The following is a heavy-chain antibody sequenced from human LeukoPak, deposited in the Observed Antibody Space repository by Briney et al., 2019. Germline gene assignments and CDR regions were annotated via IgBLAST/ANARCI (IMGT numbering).Heavy chain of an antibody. D-gene: IGHD6-13*01. CDR3: ARRSSSGSTGWFDP. CDR2: IYSGDSDT. Sequence: GESLQISGQGSGSRFTSYWIGWVRQLPGKGLEWMRIIYSGDSDTRYSPSFQGQVTISADKSISTAYLQWSSLKASDTAMYYCARRSSSGSTGWFDPWGQGTLVTVSS. CDR1: GSRFTSYW. J-gene: IGHJ5*02. V-gene: IGHV5-51*01.